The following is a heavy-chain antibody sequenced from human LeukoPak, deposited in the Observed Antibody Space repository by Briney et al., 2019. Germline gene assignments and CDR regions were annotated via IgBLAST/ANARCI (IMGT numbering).Heavy chain of an antibody. Sequence: SVKVSCKASVGTFSTYASSWVRQPPGQGLEWMGRIILILGIALCAQKFQGRVTITADKSTSTAYMERSSLRAEDTAVYYCAKEDPPYNLDYWGQGTLVTVS. CDR1: VGTFSTYA. V-gene: IGHV1-69*04. D-gene: IGHD5-24*01. J-gene: IGHJ4*02. CDR3: AKEDPPYNLDY. CDR2: IILILGIA.